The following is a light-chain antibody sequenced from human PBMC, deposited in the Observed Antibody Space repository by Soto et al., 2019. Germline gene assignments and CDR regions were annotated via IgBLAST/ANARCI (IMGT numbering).Light chain of an antibody. CDR2: YDR. Sequence: SYELTQPPSVSGAPGKTARITCGESDIGSKSVHWYLQKPGQAPVLVIYYDRHRPSGIPERFSGSNSGNTATLTISRVEAGDEADYYCQVWDSGSDHVVFGGGTKLTVL. J-gene: IGLJ2*01. V-gene: IGLV3-21*04. CDR1: DIGSKS. CDR3: QVWDSGSDHVV.